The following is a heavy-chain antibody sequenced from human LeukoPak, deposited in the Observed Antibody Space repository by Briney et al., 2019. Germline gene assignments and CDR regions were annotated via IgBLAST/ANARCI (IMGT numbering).Heavy chain of an antibody. D-gene: IGHD3-10*01. J-gene: IGHJ4*02. CDR1: GFTLSDYW. Sequence: PGGSLRLSRAASGFTLSDYWMMGVRQAPGKGLEWVGNINQDGSETNYVDSVKGRFTISRDNAAISLYLQMNSLRAEDTAVYYCATDRKVSGWVPRFDFRGQGALVTVSS. V-gene: IGHV3-7*01. CDR3: ATDRKVSGWVPRFDF. CDR2: INQDGSET.